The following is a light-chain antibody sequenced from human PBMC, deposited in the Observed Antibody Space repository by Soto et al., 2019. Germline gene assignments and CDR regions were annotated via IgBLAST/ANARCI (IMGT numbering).Light chain of an antibody. CDR3: QVWDSSSDHVI. Sequence: SYVLTQPPSVSVAPGETARIACGGNNIGGKSVHWYQQKPGQAPVLVIYYDNDRPSGIPERFSGSNSGNTATLTISRVEAGDEADYYCQVWDSSSDHVIFGGGTKLTVL. CDR1: NIGGKS. CDR2: YDN. J-gene: IGLJ2*01. V-gene: IGLV3-21*04.